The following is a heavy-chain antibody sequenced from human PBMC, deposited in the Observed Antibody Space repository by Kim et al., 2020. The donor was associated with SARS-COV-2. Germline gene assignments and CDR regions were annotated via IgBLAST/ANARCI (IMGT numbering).Heavy chain of an antibody. J-gene: IGHJ5*02. CDR1: GGTFSSYA. CDR2: IIPIFGTA. CDR3: ATSGGLWFGANNWFDP. D-gene: IGHD3-10*01. Sequence: SVKVSCKAXGGTFSSYAISWVRQAPGQGLEWMGVIIPIFGTANYAQKFQGRVTITADESTSTAYMELSSLRSEDTAVYYCATSGGLWFGANNWFDPWGQGTLVTVSS. V-gene: IGHV1-69*13.